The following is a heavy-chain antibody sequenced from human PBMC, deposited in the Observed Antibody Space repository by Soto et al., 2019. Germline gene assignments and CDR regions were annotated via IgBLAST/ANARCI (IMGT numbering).Heavy chain of an antibody. V-gene: IGHV4-59*01. CDR1: GGSISDFY. D-gene: IGHD6-6*01. CDR3: ARVGGLAARTFDY. Sequence: ETLSLTCTVSGGSISDFYWSWIRQPPGKGLEWIGYIYYSGSTNYNPSLKSRVTISVDTSKNQFSLNLRSMSPADAAVYYCARVGGLAARTFDYWGPGTLVTVSS. CDR2: IYYSGST. J-gene: IGHJ4*02.